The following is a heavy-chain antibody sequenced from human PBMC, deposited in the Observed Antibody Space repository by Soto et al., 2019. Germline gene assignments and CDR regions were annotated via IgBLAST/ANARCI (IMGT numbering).Heavy chain of an antibody. CDR3: ARDFVYYDSSGYYESAFDI. V-gene: IGHV1-46*01. J-gene: IGHJ3*02. Sequence: ASVKVSCKASGYTFTSYYMHWVRQAPGQGLEWTGIINPSGGSTSYAQKFQGRVTMTRDTSTSTVYMELSSLRSEDTAVYYCARDFVYYDSSGYYESAFDIWGQGTMVTVSS. CDR1: GYTFTSYY. D-gene: IGHD3-22*01. CDR2: INPSGGST.